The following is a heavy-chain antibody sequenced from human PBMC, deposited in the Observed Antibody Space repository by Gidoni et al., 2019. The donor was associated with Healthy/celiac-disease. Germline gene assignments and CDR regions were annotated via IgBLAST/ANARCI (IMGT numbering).Heavy chain of an antibody. V-gene: IGHV3-30*18. CDR3: AKSEGVLSNWFDP. J-gene: IGHJ5*02. CDR2: ISYDGSNK. CDR1: GFTFSRYG. Sequence: QVQLVESGGGVVQPGRSLRLSCAASGFTFSRYGMHWVRQAPGKGLEWVAVISYDGSNKYYADSVKGRFTISRDNSKNTLYLQMNSLRAEDTAVYYCAKSEGVLSNWFDPWGQGTLVTVSS.